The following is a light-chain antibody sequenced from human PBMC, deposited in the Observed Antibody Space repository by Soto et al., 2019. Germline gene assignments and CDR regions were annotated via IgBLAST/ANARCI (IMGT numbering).Light chain of an antibody. CDR2: AAS. CDR3: QQSYSDNSFT. CDR1: ESIARH. Sequence: DIQMTQSPSSLSASVGDRVTITCRASESIARHLNWYQQKPGKAPKLLIYAASSLQNGVPSRFRGGGSGTDFTLTISNLQPEDFATYFGQQSYSDNSFTLGQGTRLEIK. J-gene: IGKJ5*01. V-gene: IGKV1-39*01.